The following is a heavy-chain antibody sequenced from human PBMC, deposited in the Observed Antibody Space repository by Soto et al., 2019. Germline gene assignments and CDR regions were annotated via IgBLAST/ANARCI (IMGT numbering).Heavy chain of an antibody. CDR3: ATGAIIGGSGSYYNVRWFDP. J-gene: IGHJ5*02. CDR1: GGSFSGYY. CDR2: INHSGST. V-gene: IGHV4-34*01. D-gene: IGHD3-10*01. Sequence: TLSLTCAVYGGSFSGYYWSWIRQPPGKGLEWIGEINHSGSTNYNPSLKSRVTISVDTSKNQFSLKLSSVTAADTAVYYCATGAIIGGSGSYYNVRWFDPWGQGTLVTVSS.